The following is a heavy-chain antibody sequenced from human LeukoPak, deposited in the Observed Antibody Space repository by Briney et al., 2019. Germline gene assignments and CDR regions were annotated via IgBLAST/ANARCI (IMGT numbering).Heavy chain of an antibody. Sequence: ASIKVSCKTSGYTFTNYGISWVRQAPGQGLEWMGWISAYNGNANYAQKVQGRVTMTTDTSTSTAYMELRSLRSDDTAVYYCARAASSRYSSSWYVAYYFDYWGQGTLVTVSS. CDR2: ISAYNGNA. V-gene: IGHV1-18*01. CDR1: GYTFTNYG. J-gene: IGHJ4*02. CDR3: ARAASSRYSSSWYVAYYFDY. D-gene: IGHD6-13*01.